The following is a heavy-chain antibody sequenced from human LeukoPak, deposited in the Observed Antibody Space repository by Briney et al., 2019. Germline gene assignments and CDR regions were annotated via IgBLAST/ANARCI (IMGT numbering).Heavy chain of an antibody. V-gene: IGHV3-23*01. CDR3: ARLPTFYYDSSGYHYDY. CDR1: GYTFNNYA. D-gene: IGHD3-22*01. CDR2: TAGSGIST. Sequence: GRSLRLSCVASGYTFNNYAMSWVRQAPGRGLEWASSTAGSGISTDYADSVKGRFTISKDKSKNTLYLQMDNLRAEDTGVYFCARLPTFYYDSSGYHYDYWGQGTLVTVSS. J-gene: IGHJ4*02.